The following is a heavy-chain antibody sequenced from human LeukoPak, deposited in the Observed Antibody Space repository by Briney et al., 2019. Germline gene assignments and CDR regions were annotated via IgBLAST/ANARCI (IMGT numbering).Heavy chain of an antibody. D-gene: IGHD6-13*01. Sequence: ASVKVSCKASGYRFTDYYLYWERQAPGQGLEWMGWINPKSGGSKSAQRFQGRVTMTRDTTMNTAYMEMNRLGSDDTAVYYCARDGVQSSSSVGDWLDPWGQGTRVTVSS. J-gene: IGHJ5*02. V-gene: IGHV1-2*02. CDR1: GYRFTDYY. CDR3: ARDGVQSSSSVGDWLDP. CDR2: INPKSGGS.